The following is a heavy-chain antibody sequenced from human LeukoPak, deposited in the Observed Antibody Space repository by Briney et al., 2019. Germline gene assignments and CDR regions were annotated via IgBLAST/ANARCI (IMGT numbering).Heavy chain of an antibody. Sequence: VASXXVSCKASGGTFSSYAISWVRQAPGQGLEWMGGIIPIFGTANYAQKFQGRVTITADESTSTAYMELSSLRSEDTAVYYCASCLRDLIVGASPAYYYYYMDVWGKGTTVTVSS. CDR2: IIPIFGTA. CDR1: GGTFSSYA. CDR3: ASCLRDLIVGASPAYYYYYMDV. V-gene: IGHV1-69*01. J-gene: IGHJ6*03. D-gene: IGHD1-26*01.